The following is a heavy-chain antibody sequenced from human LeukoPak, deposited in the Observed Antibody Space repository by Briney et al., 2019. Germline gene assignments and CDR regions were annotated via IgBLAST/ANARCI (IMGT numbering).Heavy chain of an antibody. D-gene: IGHD6-13*01. V-gene: IGHV4-39*07. CDR2: IYYSGST. CDR1: GGSISSSSYY. J-gene: IGHJ4*02. CDR3: ARTFVSSSWPFDY. Sequence: PSETLSLTGTVSGGSISSSSYYWGWIRQPPGKGLEWIGSIYYSGSTYYNPSLKSRVTISVDTSKNQFSLKLSSVTAADTAVYYCARTFVSSSWPFDYWGQGTLVTVSS.